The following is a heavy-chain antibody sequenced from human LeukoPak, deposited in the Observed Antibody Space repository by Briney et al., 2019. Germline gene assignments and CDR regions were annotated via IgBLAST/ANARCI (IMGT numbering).Heavy chain of an antibody. Sequence: GGSLRFSCAASGFSFSSYAMSWVRQAPGKGLEWVSAISGSGSSTYYADSVKGRFTISRDNSKNTLYLQMNSLRAEDTAVYYCAKSFPRFSYFDYWGQGTLVTVSS. CDR1: GFSFSSYA. J-gene: IGHJ4*02. CDR3: AKSFPRFSYFDY. D-gene: IGHD3-3*01. CDR2: ISGSGSST. V-gene: IGHV3-23*01.